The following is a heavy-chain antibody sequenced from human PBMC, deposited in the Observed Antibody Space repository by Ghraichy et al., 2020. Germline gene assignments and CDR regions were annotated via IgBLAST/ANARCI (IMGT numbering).Heavy chain of an antibody. CDR2: ISGSGGST. CDR3: SKEAPYYDFLSGSIDY. V-gene: IGHV3-23*01. D-gene: IGHD3-3*01. CDR1: GFTFSSYA. Sequence: GGSLRLSCAASGFTFSSYAMSWVRQAPGKGLEWVSAISGSGGSTYYADSVKGQFTISRDNSKNTLYLQMNSLRAEEPAVYYWSKEAPYYDFLSGSIDYWGQGTLVTVSS. J-gene: IGHJ4*02.